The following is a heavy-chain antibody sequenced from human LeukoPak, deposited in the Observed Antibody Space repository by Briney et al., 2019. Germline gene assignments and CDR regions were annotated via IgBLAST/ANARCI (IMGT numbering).Heavy chain of an antibody. CDR2: IYYSGST. CDR1: GGSFSGYY. CDR3: ARDSRYDSSAFDI. D-gene: IGHD3-22*01. J-gene: IGHJ3*02. Sequence: SETLSLTCAVYGGSFSGYYWSWIRQPPGKGLEWIGYIYYSGSTNYNPSLKSRVTISVDTSKNQFSLKLSSVTAADTAVYYCARDSRYDSSAFDIWGQGTMVTVSS. V-gene: IGHV4-59*01.